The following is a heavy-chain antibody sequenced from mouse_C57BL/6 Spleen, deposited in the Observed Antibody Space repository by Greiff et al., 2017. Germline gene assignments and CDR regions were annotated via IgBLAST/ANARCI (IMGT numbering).Heavy chain of an antibody. Sequence: VQLQQSGAELVKPGASVKLSCTASGYTFTSYWMHWVKQRPGKGLEWIGYISPSSGYTKYNQRFKDKATLAEDKSSSTAYMQLSSLTYEDSAVYYCARDSNYAMDYWGQGTSVTVSS. CDR3: ARDSNYAMDY. D-gene: IGHD2-5*01. J-gene: IGHJ4*01. CDR2: ISPSSGYT. CDR1: GYTFTSYW. V-gene: IGHV1-7*01.